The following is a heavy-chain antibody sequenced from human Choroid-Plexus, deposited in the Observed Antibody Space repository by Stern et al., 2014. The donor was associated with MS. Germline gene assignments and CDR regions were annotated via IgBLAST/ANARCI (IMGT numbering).Heavy chain of an antibody. D-gene: IGHD2-8*02. CDR3: AKHACTGAACPFDL. J-gene: IGHJ4*02. CDR1: GDSISSYTHY. V-gene: IGHV4-39*01. Sequence: QLQLQESGPGLVKPSETLSLTCAVSGDSISSYTHYWAWIRQPPGKGLEWIGSVYYRGATYSNPSLKSPVTISVDTPKNHFSLALNSVTAADTAVYYCAKHACTGAACPFDLWGQGTLVTVSS. CDR2: VYYRGAT.